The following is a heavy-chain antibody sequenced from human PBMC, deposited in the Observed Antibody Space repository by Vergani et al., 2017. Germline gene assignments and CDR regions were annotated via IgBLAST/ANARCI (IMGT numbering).Heavy chain of an antibody. CDR1: GGSISSGSYY. D-gene: IGHD3-3*01. V-gene: IGHV4-61*02. CDR2: IYTSGST. CDR3: ARERFLETLYYYYMDV. J-gene: IGHJ6*03. Sequence: QVQLQESGPGLVKPSQTLSLTCTVSGGSISSGSYYWSWIRQPAGKGLEWIGRIYTSGSTNYNPSLKSRVNISVDTSKNQSSLKLSSVTAADTAVYYCARERFLETLYYYYMDVWGKGTTVTVSS.